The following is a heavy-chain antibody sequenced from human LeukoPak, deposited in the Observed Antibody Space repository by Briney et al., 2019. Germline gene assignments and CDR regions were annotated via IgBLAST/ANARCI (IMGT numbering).Heavy chain of an antibody. J-gene: IGHJ5*01. CDR1: GFTFTNLW. CDR3: ARGLHWNDFNWFDS. D-gene: IGHD1-1*01. CDR2: IQTDGST. V-gene: IGHV3-74*01. Sequence: GGSLTLSCAASGFTFTNLWMNWVRQTPGKGLMWVSRIQTDGSTRYAESVKGRFTISRDNAKNTVYLQMNTLSAEDTAIYYCARGLHWNDFNWFDSWGQETLVTVSS.